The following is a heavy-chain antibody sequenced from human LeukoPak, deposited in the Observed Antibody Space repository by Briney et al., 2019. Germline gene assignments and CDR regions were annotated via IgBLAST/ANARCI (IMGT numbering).Heavy chain of an antibody. CDR2: IYTSGST. CDR1: GGSISSYY. D-gene: IGHD3-9*01. V-gene: IGHV4-4*07. J-gene: IGHJ4*02. CDR3: ARERRGGDILTGWYDY. Sequence: SETLSLTCTVSGGSISSYYWSWIRQPAGKGLEWIGRIYTSGSTNYNPSLKSRVTMSVDTSKNQFFLKLSSVTAADTAVYYCARERRGGDILTGWYDYWGQGTLVTVSS.